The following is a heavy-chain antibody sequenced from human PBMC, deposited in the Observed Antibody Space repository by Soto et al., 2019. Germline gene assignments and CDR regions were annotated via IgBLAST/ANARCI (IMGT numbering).Heavy chain of an antibody. CDR1: GYSFAGYW. V-gene: IGHV5-10-1*01. CDR2: IDPSDSQT. J-gene: IGHJ4*02. Sequence: ESLKISCKGSGYSFAGYWITWVRQKPGKGLEWMGRIDPSDSQTYYSPSFRGHVATSVTKSITTVFLQWSSLRASDTAMYYCARQIYDSDTGPNFQYYFDSWGQGTPVTVSS. D-gene: IGHD3-22*01. CDR3: ARQIYDSDTGPNFQYYFDS.